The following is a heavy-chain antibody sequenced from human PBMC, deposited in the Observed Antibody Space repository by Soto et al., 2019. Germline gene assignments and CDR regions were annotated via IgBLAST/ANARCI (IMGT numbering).Heavy chain of an antibody. D-gene: IGHD2-15*01. CDR3: ARGRYCLTGRCFPNWFDS. J-gene: IGHJ5*01. V-gene: IGHV4-30-4*01. Sequence: SETLSLTCSVSGDSISTVDYFWAWIRQPPGQALEYIGYIYKSATTYYNPSFESRVAISLDTSKSQFSLNVTSVTAADTAVYFYARGRYCLTGRCFPNWFDSWGQGTLVTVSS. CDR1: GDSISTVDYF. CDR2: IYKSATT.